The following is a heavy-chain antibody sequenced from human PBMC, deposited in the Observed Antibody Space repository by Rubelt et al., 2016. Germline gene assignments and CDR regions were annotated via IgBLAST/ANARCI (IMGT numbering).Heavy chain of an antibody. J-gene: IGHJ4*02. CDR1: GFTFSNYW. V-gene: IGHV3-7*01. D-gene: IGHD6-19*01. Sequence: GSLRLSCAASGFTFSNYWMSWVRQAPGKGLEWVANIKQDGRDKYYVDFVKGRFTISRDNAKNSVYLQMNSLRAEDTAVYYCATEGSGWYPFEFWGQGTLVTVSS. CDR3: ATEGSGWYPFEF. CDR2: IKQDGRDK.